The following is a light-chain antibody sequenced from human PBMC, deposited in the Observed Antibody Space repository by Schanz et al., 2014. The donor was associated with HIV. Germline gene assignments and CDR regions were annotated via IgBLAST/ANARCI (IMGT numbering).Light chain of an antibody. CDR1: SSNIGAGYD. V-gene: IGLV1-40*01. CDR3: SSYTSSSTWV. Sequence: QSVLTQPPSLSGAPGQRISLSCNGSSSNIGAGYDVHWYQHFPGTAPKLLIYGNNNRPSGVPDRFSGSKSGTSASLAISGLQAEDEADYYCSSYTSSSTWVFGGGTKLTVL. CDR2: GNN. J-gene: IGLJ3*02.